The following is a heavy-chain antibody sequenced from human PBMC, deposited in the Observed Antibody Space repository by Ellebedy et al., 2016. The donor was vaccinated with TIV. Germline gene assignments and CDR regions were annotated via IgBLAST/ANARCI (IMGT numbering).Heavy chain of an antibody. J-gene: IGHJ4*02. V-gene: IGHV5-51*01. D-gene: IGHD1-26*01. CDR2: IYPDDSDT. CDR3: ATSGSYYDHYFDH. CDR1: GYTFEDFW. Sequence: ASVKVSCKASGYTFEDFWIGWVRQMPGKGLEWMGIIYPDDSDTRYSPSFQGQVSFSADKSISTAYLQWSSLKASDSAIYYCATSGSYYDHYFDHWGQGTLVTVSS.